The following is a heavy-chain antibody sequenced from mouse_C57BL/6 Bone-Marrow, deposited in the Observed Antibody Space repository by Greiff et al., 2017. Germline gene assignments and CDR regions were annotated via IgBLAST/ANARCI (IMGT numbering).Heavy chain of an antibody. V-gene: IGHV1-39*01. CDR1: GYSFTDYN. CDR2: INPNYGTT. D-gene: IGHD1-1*01. CDR3: ARYPITTVVATDAMDY. J-gene: IGHJ4*01. Sequence: EVQLQQSGPELVKPGASVKISCKASGYSFTDYNMNWVKQSNGKSLEWIGVINPNYGTTSSNQKFKGKATLTVDQSSSTAYMQLTSLTSEDSAVYYCARYPITTVVATDAMDYWGQGTSVTVSS.